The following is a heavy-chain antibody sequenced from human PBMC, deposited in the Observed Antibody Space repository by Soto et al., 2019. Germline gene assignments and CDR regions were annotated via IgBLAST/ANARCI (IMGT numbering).Heavy chain of an antibody. Sequence: SETLSLTCSVSSDSMNSGGYYWSWIRQRPGKGLEWIGYIYSNGDTYYNPSLKSRVTISVDTSKNQFSLNLTSVTGADTAVYYCARRGGSSSGYYYYAFDVWGQGTKVTV. CDR3: ARRGGSSSGYYYYAFDV. CDR2: IYSNGDT. J-gene: IGHJ6*02. V-gene: IGHV4-31*03. CDR1: SDSMNSGGYY. D-gene: IGHD6-6*01.